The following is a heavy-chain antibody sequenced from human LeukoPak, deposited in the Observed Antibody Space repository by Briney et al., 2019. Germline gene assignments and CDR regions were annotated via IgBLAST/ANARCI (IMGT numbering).Heavy chain of an antibody. V-gene: IGHV4-59*08. Sequence: SETLSLTCTVSGGSISSYYWTWIRQPPGKGLEWIGYIYYSGNTNYNPSLKSRVTISLDTSRNQFSLKLSSVTAADTAAYYCARRARATAGGDYFDYWGQGTLVTVYS. CDR3: ARRARATAGGDYFDY. D-gene: IGHD6-13*01. CDR2: IYYSGNT. CDR1: GGSISSYY. J-gene: IGHJ4*02.